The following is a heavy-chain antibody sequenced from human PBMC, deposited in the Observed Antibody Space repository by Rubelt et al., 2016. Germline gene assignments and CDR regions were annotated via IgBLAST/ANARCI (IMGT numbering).Heavy chain of an antibody. J-gene: IGHJ3*02. CDR2: ITSSSSHI. V-gene: IGHV3-21*01. CDR3: ASGELPTAVNI. D-gene: IGHD1-26*01. Sequence: EVQLVESGGGLVKPGGSLRLSCAASGFIFSSYSMNWVRQAPGKGLEWVSSITSSSSHIYQADSVKGRFTISRKNGKKSLYLEMNSRRGEDTAVYDCASGELPTAVNIWGQGTMVTVSS. CDR1: GFIFSSYS.